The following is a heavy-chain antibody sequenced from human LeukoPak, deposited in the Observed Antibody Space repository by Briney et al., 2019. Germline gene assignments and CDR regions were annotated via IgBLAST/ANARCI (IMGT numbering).Heavy chain of an antibody. D-gene: IGHD5-18*01. CDR3: ARARGGYSYGVGFFDY. CDR1: GYTFTGYY. CDR2: INPNSGGT. J-gene: IGHJ4*02. V-gene: IGHV1-2*02. Sequence: GASVKVSCKASGYTFTGYYMHWVRQAPGRGLEWMGWINPNSGGTNYAQKFQGRVTMTRDTSTSTVYMELSSLRSEDTAVYYCARARGGYSYGVGFFDYWGQGTLVTVSS.